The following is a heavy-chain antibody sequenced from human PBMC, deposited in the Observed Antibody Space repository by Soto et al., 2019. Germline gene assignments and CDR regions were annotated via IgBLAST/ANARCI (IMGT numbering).Heavy chain of an antibody. Sequence: GSLRLSCAASGFTFSSYAMHWVRQAPGKGLEWVAVISYDGSNKYYADSVKGRFTISRDNSKNTLYLQMNSLRAEDTAVYYCARDSRISAVVITVYYYYGMDVWGQGTTVTVSS. CDR2: ISYDGSNK. V-gene: IGHV3-30-3*01. CDR1: GFTFSSYA. D-gene: IGHD3-22*01. J-gene: IGHJ6*02. CDR3: ARDSRISAVVITVYYYYGMDV.